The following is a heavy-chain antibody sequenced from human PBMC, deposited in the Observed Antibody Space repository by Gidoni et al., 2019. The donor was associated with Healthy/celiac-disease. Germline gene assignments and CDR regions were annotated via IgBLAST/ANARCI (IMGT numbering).Heavy chain of an antibody. CDR2: IYYSGST. CDR1: GGSVSSGSYY. CDR3: ASARLGPFDY. Sequence: QVQLQESGPGLVKPSETLSLTCTFSGGSVSSGSYYWSWIRQPPGKGLEWIGYIYYSGSTNYNPSLKSRVTISVDTSKNQFSLKLSSVTAADTAVYYCASARLGPFDYWGKGTLVTVSS. J-gene: IGHJ4*02. V-gene: IGHV4-61*01.